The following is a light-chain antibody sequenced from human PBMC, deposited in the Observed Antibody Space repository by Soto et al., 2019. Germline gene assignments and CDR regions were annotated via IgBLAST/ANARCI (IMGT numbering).Light chain of an antibody. Sequence: DIQMTQSPSTLSASVGDRVTTTCRASQSISSWLAWYQQKPGKAPKLLIYKASSLESGVPSRFSGSGSGTEFTLTISSMQPDDFATYYCQQYNSYSTRTFGQGTKVEIK. V-gene: IGKV1-5*03. CDR1: QSISSW. CDR2: KAS. CDR3: QQYNSYSTRT. J-gene: IGKJ1*01.